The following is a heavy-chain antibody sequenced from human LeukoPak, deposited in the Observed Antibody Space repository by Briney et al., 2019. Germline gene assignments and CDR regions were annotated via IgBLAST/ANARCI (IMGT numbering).Heavy chain of an antibody. Sequence: PWVTLSLTCTVSGGSISTYYWNWIRQPPGRGREWIGYILYSGSTNYNPSLTGRVTISVDTSKNQFSLKLSSVTAADTAVYYCAREYNYYDSSGWDAFEIWGQGTMVTVSS. CDR1: GGSISTYY. CDR2: ILYSGST. J-gene: IGHJ3*02. V-gene: IGHV4-59*01. D-gene: IGHD3-22*01. CDR3: AREYNYYDSSGWDAFEI.